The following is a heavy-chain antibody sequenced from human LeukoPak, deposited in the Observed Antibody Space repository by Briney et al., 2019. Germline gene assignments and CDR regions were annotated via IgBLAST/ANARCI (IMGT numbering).Heavy chain of an antibody. CDR2: IYHSGST. J-gene: IGHJ4*02. Sequence: SETLSLTCAVSGYSISSGYYGGWRRQPPGKGLEWIGSIYHSGSTYYNPSGKGRVTISIDTCENQFSLKLSSMTAADTAVYYCARHVEQPYYFDYWGQGTLVTVSS. CDR3: ARHVEQPYYFDY. D-gene: IGHD6-13*01. V-gene: IGHV4-38-2*01. CDR1: GYSISSGYY.